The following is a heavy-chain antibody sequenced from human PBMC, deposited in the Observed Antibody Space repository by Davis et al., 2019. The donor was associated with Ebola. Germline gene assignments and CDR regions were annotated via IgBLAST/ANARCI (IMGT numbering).Heavy chain of an antibody. V-gene: IGHV1-18*04. CDR3: ARAQFPTTSDH. J-gene: IGHJ4*02. Sequence: AASVKVSCKASGYTFTGYYMQWVRRAPGQGLEWMGWINPHNGNTNYAQNVQGRVTMTTDTSTSTAYMEVGSLRSDDTAVYYCARAQFPTTSDHWGQGTLVTVSS. CDR2: INPHNGNT. CDR1: GYTFTGYY. D-gene: IGHD1-1*01.